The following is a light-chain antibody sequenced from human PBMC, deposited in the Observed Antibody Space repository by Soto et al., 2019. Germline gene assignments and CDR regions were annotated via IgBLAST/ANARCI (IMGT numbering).Light chain of an antibody. J-gene: IGKJ4*01. CDR2: DAS. CDR1: QSVSSY. V-gene: IGKV3-11*01. Sequence: EIVVTQSPATLSLSPGERATLSCMASQSVSSYLAWYQQKPGQAPRLLIYDASNRATGIPARFSGSGSGTDFTLTISSLEPEDFAVYYCQQHSNWPALTFGGGTKVEIK. CDR3: QQHSNWPALT.